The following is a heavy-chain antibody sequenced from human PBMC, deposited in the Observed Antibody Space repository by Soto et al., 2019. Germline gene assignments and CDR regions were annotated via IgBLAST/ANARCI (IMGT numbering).Heavy chain of an antibody. V-gene: IGHV1-69*01. CDR2: VIPLFGTA. CDR1: GVTFSSET. CDR3: ATELGEIPASPLDA. Sequence: QVQLVQSGADVKKPGSSVKVSCQASGVTFSSETLGWVRQAPGQGLEWVGGVIPLFGTASYAQKFQGRVTITADESTSTVHMELSSLRSDDTAVYFCATELGEIPASPLDAWGQGTLVTVSS. D-gene: IGHD3-10*01. J-gene: IGHJ5*02.